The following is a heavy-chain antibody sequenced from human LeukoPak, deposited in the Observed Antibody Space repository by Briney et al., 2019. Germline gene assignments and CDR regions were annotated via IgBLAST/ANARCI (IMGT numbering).Heavy chain of an antibody. J-gene: IGHJ3*02. CDR1: GGSISSSSYY. V-gene: IGHV4-39*01. CDR2: IYYSGST. Sequence: SETLSLICTVSGGSISSSSYYWGWIRQPPGKGLEWIGSIYYSGSTYYNPSLKSRVTTSVDTSKNQFSLKLSSVTAADTAAYYCARTSYYDSSGYSHYAFDIWGQGTMVTVSS. D-gene: IGHD3-22*01. CDR3: ARTSYYDSSGYSHYAFDI.